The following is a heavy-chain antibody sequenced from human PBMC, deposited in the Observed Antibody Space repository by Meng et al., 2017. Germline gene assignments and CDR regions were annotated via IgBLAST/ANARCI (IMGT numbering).Heavy chain of an antibody. V-gene: IGHV3-15*01. CDR3: TTGWSSKDY. CDR1: GVIFSNAW. D-gene: IGHD2-8*01. CDR2: IKSKTDGGTT. Sequence: VQVQEWGGGLVQPGGSLSLACAAFGVIFSNAWMSWVRQAPGKGLEWVGRIKSKTDGGTTDYAAPVKGRFTISRDDSKNTLYLQINSLKTEDTAVYYCTTGWSSKDYWGQGTLVTVSS. J-gene: IGHJ4*02.